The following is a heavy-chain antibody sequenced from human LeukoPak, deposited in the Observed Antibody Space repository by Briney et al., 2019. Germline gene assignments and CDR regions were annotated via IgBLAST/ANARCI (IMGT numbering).Heavy chain of an antibody. D-gene: IGHD3-22*01. CDR2: ISGSGGRT. CDR3: AKAPFDSSGYYYTFYFDF. J-gene: IGHJ4*02. V-gene: IGHV3-23*01. Sequence: GGSLRLSCVASGXTFSSYAMSWVRQAPGKGLEWVSTISGSGGRTYYAVSVKGRFTISRDNSKNTLYVRMNSLRAEDTAVYFCAKAPFDSSGYYYTFYFDFWGQGTLVTVSS. CDR1: GXTFSSYA.